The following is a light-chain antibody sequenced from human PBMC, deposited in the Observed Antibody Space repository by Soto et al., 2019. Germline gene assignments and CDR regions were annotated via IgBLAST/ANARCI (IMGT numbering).Light chain of an antibody. CDR3: QQYGSSPPSIT. V-gene: IGKV3-20*01. CDR1: QSVSNNY. CDR2: GAS. Sequence: EIVLTQSPGTLSLSPGERATLSCRASQSVSNNYLAWYQQKPGQAPRVLIHGASSRATGIPDRFSGSGSGTDFTLTISRLEPEDFAVYYCQQYGSSPPSITFGQGTRLEIK. J-gene: IGKJ5*01.